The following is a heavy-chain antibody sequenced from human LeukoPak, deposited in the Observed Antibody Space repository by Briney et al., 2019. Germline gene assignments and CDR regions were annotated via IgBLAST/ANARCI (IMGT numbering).Heavy chain of an antibody. CDR3: ARHVVRDCGSTSCYAEFDY. V-gene: IGHV5-51*01. CDR1: GYSFTSYW. D-gene: IGHD2-2*01. Sequence: GESLEISCKGFGYSFTSYWIAWVRQLPGKGLGWMGIIYPGDSDARYSPSFQGQVIISADKSISTAYLQWSSLKASDTAMYYCARHVVRDCGSTSCYAEFDYWGQGTLATVSS. J-gene: IGHJ4*02. CDR2: IYPGDSDA.